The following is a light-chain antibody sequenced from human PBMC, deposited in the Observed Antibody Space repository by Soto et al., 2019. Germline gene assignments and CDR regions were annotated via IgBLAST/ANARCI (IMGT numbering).Light chain of an antibody. V-gene: IGKV4-1*01. J-gene: IGKJ3*01. CDR3: QQYYTTPIT. CDR2: WAS. CDR1: QSVLYSSNNKDY. Sequence: DIVMTQSPDSLAVSLGERATINCKSSQSVLYSSNNKDYLAWYQQKPGQPPKLLIYWASTRESGVPDRFRGSGSGTDFTLTINSLQAEDVAVYYCQQYYTTPITFGPGTKVDIK.